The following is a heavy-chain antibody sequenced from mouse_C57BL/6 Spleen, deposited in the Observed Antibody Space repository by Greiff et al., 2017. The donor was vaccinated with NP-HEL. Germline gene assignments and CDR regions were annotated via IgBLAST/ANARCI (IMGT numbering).Heavy chain of an antibody. D-gene: IGHD1-1*01. Sequence: EVKLMESGGGLVKPGGSLKLSCAASGFTFSDYGMHWVRQAPEKGLEWVAYISSGSSTIYYADTVKGRFTISRDNAKNTLFLQMTSLRSEDTAMYYCARNGPITTVVATRYYFDYWGQGTTLTVSS. CDR2: ISSGSSTI. V-gene: IGHV5-17*01. J-gene: IGHJ2*01. CDR1: GFTFSDYG. CDR3: ARNGPITTVVATRYYFDY.